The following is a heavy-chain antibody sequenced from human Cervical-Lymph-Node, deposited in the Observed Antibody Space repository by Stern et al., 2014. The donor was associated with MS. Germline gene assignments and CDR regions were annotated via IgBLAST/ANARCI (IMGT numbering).Heavy chain of an antibody. CDR2: IYWDDDK. J-gene: IGHJ4*02. V-gene: IGHV2-5*02. CDR1: GFSLTSTGVS. D-gene: IGHD3-9*01. Sequence: QITLKESGPTLVKPTQTLTLTCTFSGFSLTSTGVSVGWIRQPPGKALEWLALIYWDDDKYYNPSLKNRLTITKDSPRSQVVLTMTNMDPVDTATYFCARNVPAIDFVWGQGTLVTVSS. CDR3: ARNVPAIDFV.